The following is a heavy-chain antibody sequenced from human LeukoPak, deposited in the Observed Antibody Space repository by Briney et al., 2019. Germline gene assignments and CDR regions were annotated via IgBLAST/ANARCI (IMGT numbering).Heavy chain of an antibody. CDR3: AKEGRTSGSSWDLDY. J-gene: IGHJ4*02. CDR2: IWYDGSNK. Sequence: GGSPRLSCAASGFTFSSYGMHWVRQAPGKGLEWVAVIWYDGSNKYYADSVKGRFTISRDNSKNTLYLQMNSLRAEDTAVYYCAKEGRTSGSSWDLDYWGQGTLVTVSS. CDR1: GFTFSSYG. V-gene: IGHV3-33*06. D-gene: IGHD1-26*01.